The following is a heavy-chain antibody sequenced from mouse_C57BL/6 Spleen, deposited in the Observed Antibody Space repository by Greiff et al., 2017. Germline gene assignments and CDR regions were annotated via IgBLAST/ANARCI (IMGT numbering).Heavy chain of an antibody. CDR3: APLLLRFGAMDY. Sequence: QVQLQQPGAELVKPGASVKLSCKASGYTFTSYWMHWVKQRPGQGLEWIGMIHPNSGSTNYNEKFKSKATLTVDKSSSTAYMQLSSLTSEDSAVYYRAPLLLRFGAMDYWGQGTSVTVSS. CDR1: GYTFTSYW. J-gene: IGHJ4*01. D-gene: IGHD1-1*01. CDR2: IHPNSGST. V-gene: IGHV1-64*01.